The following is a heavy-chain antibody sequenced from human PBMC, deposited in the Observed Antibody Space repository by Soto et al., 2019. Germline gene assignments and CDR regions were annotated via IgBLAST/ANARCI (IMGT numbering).Heavy chain of an antibody. V-gene: IGHV3-73*02. CDR1: GFTFSVSA. D-gene: IGHD1-26*01. J-gene: IGHJ6*02. Sequence: EVQLVESGGGLVQPGGSLKLSCAVSGFTFSVSAIHWVRQASGKGLEWVGRIRSKADNYATAYGASVKGRFSISRDDSKNTAYLQMSSLNTEETAVDYCARLAEWEYYDGMDVWGQWTTVTGSS. CDR3: ARLAEWEYYDGMDV. CDR2: IRSKADNYAT.